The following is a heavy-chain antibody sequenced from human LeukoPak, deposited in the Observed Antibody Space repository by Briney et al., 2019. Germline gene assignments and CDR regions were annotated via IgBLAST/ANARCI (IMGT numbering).Heavy chain of an antibody. J-gene: IGHJ1*01. CDR3: AKWGNDIGFQN. V-gene: IGHV3-7*01. CDR1: GFTLSSYW. D-gene: IGHD5-12*01. CDR2: IKEDGSEK. Sequence: GGSLRLSCEVSGFTLSSYWMTWVRQAPEEGLEWVASIKEDGSEKYYVDSVKGRFTISRDNAKNSLNLQMNSPRAEDTAVFYCAKWGNDIGFQNWGQGTLVTVSS.